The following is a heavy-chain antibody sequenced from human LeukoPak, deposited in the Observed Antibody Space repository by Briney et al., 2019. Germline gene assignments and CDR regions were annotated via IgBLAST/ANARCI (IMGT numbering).Heavy chain of an antibody. D-gene: IGHD5-18*01. CDR2: ISGSGGST. CDR3: AKSSGYSYGYYFDY. V-gene: IGHV3-23*01. Sequence: GGSLRLSCAASGFTFRSYAMSWVRQAPGKGLEWVSAISGSGGSTYYADSVKGRFTISRDNSKNTLCLQMNSLRAEDTAVYYCAKSSGYSYGYYFDYWGQGTLVTVSS. CDR1: GFTFRSYA. J-gene: IGHJ4*02.